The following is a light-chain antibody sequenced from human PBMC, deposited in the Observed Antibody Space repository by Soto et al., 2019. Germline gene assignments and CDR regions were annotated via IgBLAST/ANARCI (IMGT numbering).Light chain of an antibody. CDR3: QHYNSYSGA. Sequence: DIQMTHSPSTLCGSVGDKVTITYRASQTISSWLAWYQQKPGKAPKLLIYKASTLKSGVPSRFSGSGSGTEITLTISSLQPDDFVTYYCQHYNSYSGAFGQGTKVDI. V-gene: IGKV1-5*03. J-gene: IGKJ1*01. CDR2: KAS. CDR1: QTISSW.